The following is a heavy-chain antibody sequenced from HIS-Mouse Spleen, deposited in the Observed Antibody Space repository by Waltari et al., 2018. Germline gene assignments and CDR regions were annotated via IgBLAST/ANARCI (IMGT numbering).Heavy chain of an antibody. V-gene: IGHV4-39*07. D-gene: IGHD6-13*01. Sequence: QLQLQESGPGLVTPSETLSLTCTVSGRSISSSSYYWGWIRQPPGKGLEWIGSSYYSGSTYYNPSLKSRVTISVDTSKNQFSLKLSSVTAADTAVYYCAREIPYSSSWYDWYFDLWGRGTLVTVSS. CDR2: SYYSGST. CDR3: AREIPYSSSWYDWYFDL. CDR1: GRSISSSSYY. J-gene: IGHJ2*01.